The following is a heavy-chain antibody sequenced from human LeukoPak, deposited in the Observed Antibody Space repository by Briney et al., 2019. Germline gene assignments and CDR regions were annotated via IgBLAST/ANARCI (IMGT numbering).Heavy chain of an antibody. CDR3: ANSPEDSSGYLTPTPNY. CDR1: GFTFSRYA. V-gene: IGHV3-23*01. Sequence: GGSLRLSCAASGFTFSRYAMSWVREAPGKGLEWVSAISGSGGSTYYADSVKGRFTISRDNSKNTLYLQMNSLRAEDTAVYYCANSPEDSSGYLTPTPNYWGQGTLVTVSS. D-gene: IGHD3-22*01. CDR2: ISGSGGST. J-gene: IGHJ4*02.